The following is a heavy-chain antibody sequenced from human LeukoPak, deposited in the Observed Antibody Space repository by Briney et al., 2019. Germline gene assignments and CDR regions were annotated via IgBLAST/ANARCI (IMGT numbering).Heavy chain of an antibody. V-gene: IGHV4-39*01. D-gene: IGHD3-10*01. CDR3: ARGDRISFDP. CDR1: GGSISSSSYY. J-gene: IGHJ5*02. CDR2: IYYSGST. Sequence: SETLSLTCTVSGGSISSSSYYWGWIRQPPGKGLEWIGSIYYSGSTYYNPSLKSRVTISVHTSKNQFSLKLSSVTAADTAVYYCARGDRISFDPRGHGALVTVSS.